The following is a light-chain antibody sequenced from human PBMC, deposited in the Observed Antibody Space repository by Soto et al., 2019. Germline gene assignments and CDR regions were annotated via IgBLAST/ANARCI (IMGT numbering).Light chain of an antibody. J-gene: IGKJ2*01. CDR1: QNIDNY. Sequence: DMQMTQSPSSLSVSVGDRVTITCRAGQNIDNYVNWYQQRPGDAPKLLIYAASTLQTGVPSRFTGSGYGTDFTLTTSSLQPEDYATYYCQQTFSVPPTFGQGTTLEIK. CDR2: AAS. V-gene: IGKV1-39*01. CDR3: QQTFSVPPT.